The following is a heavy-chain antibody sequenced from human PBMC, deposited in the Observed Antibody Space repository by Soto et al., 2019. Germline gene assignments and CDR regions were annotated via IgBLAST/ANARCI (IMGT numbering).Heavy chain of an antibody. V-gene: IGHV4-61*01. Sequence: KTSETLSLTCTVSGGSVSSGSYYWSWIRQPPGKGLEWIGYIYYSGSTNYNPSLKSRVTISVDTSKNQFSLKLSSVTAADTAVYYCARSEDSSSRRYYYYYYGMDVWGQGTTVTVSS. D-gene: IGHD6-6*01. CDR3: ARSEDSSSRRYYYYYYGMDV. CDR1: GGSVSSGSYY. J-gene: IGHJ6*02. CDR2: IYYSGST.